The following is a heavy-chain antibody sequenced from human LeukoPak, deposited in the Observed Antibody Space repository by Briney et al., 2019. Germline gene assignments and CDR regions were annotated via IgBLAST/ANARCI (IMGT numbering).Heavy chain of an antibody. CDR3: AELGITMIGGV. CDR2: ISSSGSTI. Sequence: GGSLRLSSAASGFTFSSYEMNWVRQAPGKGLEWVSYISSSGSTIYYADSVKGRFTISRDNAKNSLYLQMNSLRAGDTAVYYCAELGITMIGGVWGKGTTVTISS. CDR1: GFTFSSYE. J-gene: IGHJ6*03. D-gene: IGHD3-10*02. V-gene: IGHV3-48*03.